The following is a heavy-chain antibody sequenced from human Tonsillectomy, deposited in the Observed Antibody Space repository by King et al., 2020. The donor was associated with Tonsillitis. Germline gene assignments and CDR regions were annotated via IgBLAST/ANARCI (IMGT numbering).Heavy chain of an antibody. D-gene: IGHD3-10*01. CDR1: GFTFGNYW. V-gene: IGHV3-7*03. CDR2: IKQGGSQK. J-gene: IGHJ3*02. CDR3: ARDQDFHYYGSETSYDAFDI. Sequence: VQLVESGGGLVQPGGSLRLSCEASGFTFGNYWMTWVRQAPGKGLEWVANIKQGGSQKSYVDSVKGRFTISRDNAKNSLYLQMNGLRAEDTAVYYCARDQDFHYYGSETSYDAFDIWGQGTKVTVSS.